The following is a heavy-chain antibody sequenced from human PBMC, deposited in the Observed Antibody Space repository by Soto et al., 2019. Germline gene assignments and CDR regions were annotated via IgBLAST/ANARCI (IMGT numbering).Heavy chain of an antibody. D-gene: IGHD2-21*02. CDR2: IYYSGST. J-gene: IGHJ3*02. CDR1: GGSISSNY. CDR3: AKHCGVDCHSDDAFDI. Sequence: SETLSLTCTASGGSISSNYWSWIRQPPGKGLEWIGYIYYSGSTNYNPSLKSRVTISVDTSKKQFSLKLSSVTAADTAVYYCAKHCGVDCHSDDAFDIWGQGTMVTVSS. V-gene: IGHV4-59*01.